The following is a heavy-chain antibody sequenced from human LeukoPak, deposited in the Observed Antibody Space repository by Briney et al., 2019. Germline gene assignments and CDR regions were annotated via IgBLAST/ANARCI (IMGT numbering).Heavy chain of an antibody. Sequence: PSETLSLTCTVSGGSISSGDYYWSWIRQPPGKGLEWIGYIYYSGSTYYNPSLKSRVTISVDTSKNQFSLKLSSVTAADTAVYYCARDGSDYYGSGSYSAYRGQGTLVTVSS. V-gene: IGHV4-30-4*01. CDR1: GGSISSGDYY. CDR2: IYYSGST. D-gene: IGHD3-10*01. CDR3: ARDGSDYYGSGSYSAY. J-gene: IGHJ4*02.